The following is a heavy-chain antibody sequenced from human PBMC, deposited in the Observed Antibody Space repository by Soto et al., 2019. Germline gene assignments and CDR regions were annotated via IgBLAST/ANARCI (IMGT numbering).Heavy chain of an antibody. CDR2: ISSNGGGT. J-gene: IGHJ6*02. CDR3: VKDLFGMDV. V-gene: IGHV3-64D*06. Sequence: PGGSLRLSCSASGFTFNQYSMQWVRQSPGKGLQFVSTISSNGGGTDYTDSVKGRFTISRDNSKKTLYLQMSRLRPGDTAVYYCVKDLFGMDVCGQGTTVTFSS. CDR1: GFTFNQYS.